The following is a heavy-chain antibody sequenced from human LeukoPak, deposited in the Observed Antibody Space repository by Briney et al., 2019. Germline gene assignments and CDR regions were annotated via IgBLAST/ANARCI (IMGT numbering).Heavy chain of an antibody. CDR2: INHSGST. D-gene: IGHD6-19*01. CDR3: ARGRRGIAVAGDAFDI. Sequence: SETLSLACTVSGGSISSYYWSWIRQPPGKGLEWIGEINHSGSTNYNPSLKSRVTISVDTSKNQFSLKLSSVTAADTAVYYCARGRRGIAVAGDAFDIWGQGTMVTVSS. V-gene: IGHV4-34*01. CDR1: GGSISSYY. J-gene: IGHJ3*02.